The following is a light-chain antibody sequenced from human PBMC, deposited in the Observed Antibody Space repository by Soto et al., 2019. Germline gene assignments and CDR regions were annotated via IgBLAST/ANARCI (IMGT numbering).Light chain of an antibody. CDR2: AAS. J-gene: IGKJ1*01. Sequence: DIQMTQSPSSLSASVGDRVTITCRASQSISSYLNWYQQKPGKAPKLLIYAASSLQSGVPSRFRGSGSGTDFNLSISSLHPEDFATYHCQQSYSTPPWTFGQGTKVEIK. CDR3: QQSYSTPPWT. V-gene: IGKV1-39*01. CDR1: QSISSY.